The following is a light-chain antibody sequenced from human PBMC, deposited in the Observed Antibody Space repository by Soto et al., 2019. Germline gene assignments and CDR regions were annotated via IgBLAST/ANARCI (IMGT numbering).Light chain of an antibody. J-gene: IGKJ3*01. Sequence: DIQMTQSPSTLSASVGDRVTITCRASQSINIWLAWYQQKPGTAPELLIYKASSLQSGVPSRFSGTGSGTAFPLPISTLRLVVFESFSSQNYSSYPVTLGPGT. CDR2: KAS. CDR3: QNYSSYPVT. CDR1: QSINIW. V-gene: IGKV1-5*03.